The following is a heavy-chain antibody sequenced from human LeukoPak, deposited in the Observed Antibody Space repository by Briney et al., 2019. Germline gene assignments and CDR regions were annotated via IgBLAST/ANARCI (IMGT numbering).Heavy chain of an antibody. V-gene: IGHV3-33*01. Sequence: GRSLRLSCAASGFTFSSYGMHWVRQAPGKGLGWVAVIWYDGSNKYYADSVKGRFTISRDNSKNTLYLQMNSLRAEDTAVYYCARDGVYYDFWSGYYSNYYYYMDVWGKGTTVTVSS. CDR3: ARDGVYYDFWSGYYSNYYYYMDV. CDR2: IWYDGSNK. CDR1: GFTFSSYG. D-gene: IGHD3-3*01. J-gene: IGHJ6*03.